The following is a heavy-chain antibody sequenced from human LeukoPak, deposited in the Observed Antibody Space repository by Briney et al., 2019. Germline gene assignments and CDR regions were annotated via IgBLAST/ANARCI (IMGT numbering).Heavy chain of an antibody. D-gene: IGHD2-21*02. CDR2: IYYSGNT. CDR3: AREAYCGGDCYSGFDY. V-gene: IGHV4-59*01. Sequence: PSETLSLTCTVSGGSISSFYWSWIRQSPGKELEWIGYIYYSGNTKYNPSLKSRITMAVDTSKNQFSLKLSSVTAADTAVYYCAREAYCGGDCYSGFDYWGQGTLVTVSS. CDR1: GGSISSFY. J-gene: IGHJ4*02.